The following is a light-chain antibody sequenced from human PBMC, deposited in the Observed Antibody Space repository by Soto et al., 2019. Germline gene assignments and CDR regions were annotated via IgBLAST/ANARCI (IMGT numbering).Light chain of an antibody. V-gene: IGKV3-15*01. CDR2: GAS. Sequence: EIVMTQSRATLSVSPGERATLSCRASQIVSEHLAWYQLKPGQTPRLLIYGASTRATGIPARFSGNGAGTEFTLTISSLQSEDFAVYYCQQYDNWPLTFGGGTKVEIK. CDR3: QQYDNWPLT. J-gene: IGKJ4*01. CDR1: QIVSEH.